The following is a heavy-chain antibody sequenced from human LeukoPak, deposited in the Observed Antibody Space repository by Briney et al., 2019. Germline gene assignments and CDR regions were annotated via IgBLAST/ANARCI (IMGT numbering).Heavy chain of an antibody. CDR1: GFTFNSYG. Sequence: GGSLRLSCAASGFTFNSYGMDWVRQAPGKGLEWVAAVSHDGSNKYYADSVKGRFTISRDNAKNSLYLQMNSLRAEDTAVYYCASVSRYCSSTSCYSFDYWGQGTLVTVSS. D-gene: IGHD2-2*02. CDR2: VSHDGSNK. V-gene: IGHV3-30*03. J-gene: IGHJ4*02. CDR3: ASVSRYCSSTSCYSFDY.